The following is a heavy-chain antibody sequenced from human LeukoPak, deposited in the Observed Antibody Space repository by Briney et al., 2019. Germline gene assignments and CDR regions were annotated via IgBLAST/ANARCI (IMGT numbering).Heavy chain of an antibody. J-gene: IGHJ4*02. V-gene: IGHV3-7*01. CDR1: GFTFSSYW. CDR2: IKQDGSEK. Sequence: PGGSLRLSCAACGFTFSSYWMSWVRQAPGKGLEWVANIKQDGSEKYYVDSVKGRFTISRDNAKNSLYLQMNSLRAEDTAVYYCARGMSGELLFDYWGQGTLVTVSS. D-gene: IGHD1-26*01. CDR3: ARGMSGELLFDY.